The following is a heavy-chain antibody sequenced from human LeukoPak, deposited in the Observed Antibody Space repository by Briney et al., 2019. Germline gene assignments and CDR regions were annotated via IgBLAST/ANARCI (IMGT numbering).Heavy chain of an antibody. CDR3: ARDKVPDGRWEVDL. CDR2: IFSGGST. Sequence: GGSLRLSCAASGFTLGAYTMNWVHQPPGKGLQCVSTIFSGGSTYYVDSLKGRFTISRDLSKNTVYLQINSLRAEDTAIYFCARDKVPDGRWEVDLWGQGTPVTVSS. CDR1: GFTLGAYT. J-gene: IGHJ5*02. V-gene: IGHV3-23*01. D-gene: IGHD1-26*01.